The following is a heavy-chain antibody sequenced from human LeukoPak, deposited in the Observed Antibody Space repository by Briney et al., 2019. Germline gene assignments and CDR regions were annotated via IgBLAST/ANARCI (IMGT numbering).Heavy chain of an antibody. Sequence: SETLSLTCTVSGGSISSSSYYWGWIRQPPGKGLEWIGSIYYSGSTYYNPSLKSRVTISVDTSKNQFSLKLSSVTAADTAVYYCARHALEDTATTIDYWGQGTLVTVSS. D-gene: IGHD5-18*01. J-gene: IGHJ4*02. CDR3: ARHALEDTATTIDY. V-gene: IGHV4-39*01. CDR1: GGSISSSSYY. CDR2: IYYSGST.